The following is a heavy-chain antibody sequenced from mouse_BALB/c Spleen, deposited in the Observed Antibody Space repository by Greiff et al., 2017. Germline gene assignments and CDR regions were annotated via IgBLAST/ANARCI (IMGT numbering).Heavy chain of an antibody. D-gene: IGHD2-4*01. J-gene: IGHJ4*01. CDR2: IDPANGNT. CDR3: ARGYDYDEGYAMDY. V-gene: IGHV14-3*02. CDR1: GFNIKDTY. Sequence: DVKLQESGAELVKPGASVKLSCTASGFNIKDTYMHWVKQRPEQGLEWIGRIDPANGNTKYDPKFQGKATITADTSSNTAYLQLSSLTSEDTAVYYCARGYDYDEGYAMDYWGQGTSVTVSS.